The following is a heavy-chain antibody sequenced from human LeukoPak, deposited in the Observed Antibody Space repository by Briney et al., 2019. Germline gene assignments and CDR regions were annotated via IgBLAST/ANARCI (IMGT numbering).Heavy chain of an antibody. J-gene: IGHJ5*02. Sequence: SETLSLTCTVSGGSISSGSYYWSWLRQPAGKGLQWIGRIYTSGSTEYNPSLKSRVTISVDTSKNQFSLKLSSVTAADTAVYYCARTPRANWFDPWGQGTLVTVSS. V-gene: IGHV4-61*02. CDR3: ARTPRANWFDP. CDR2: IYTSGST. CDR1: GGSISSGSYY.